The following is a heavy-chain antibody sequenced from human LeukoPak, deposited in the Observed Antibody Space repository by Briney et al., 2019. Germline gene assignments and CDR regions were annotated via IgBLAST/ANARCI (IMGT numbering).Heavy chain of an antibody. Sequence: PSGTLSLTCTVSGGSISSYYWSWIRQPPGKGLEWVGYIYYSGSTNYNPSLKSRVTISVDTSKNQFSLKLSSVTAADTAVYYCARAASELLWFGESPGYYYYMDVWGKGTTVTVSS. CDR3: ARAASELLWFGESPGYYYYMDV. CDR2: IYYSGST. V-gene: IGHV4-59*01. D-gene: IGHD3-10*01. CDR1: GGSISSYY. J-gene: IGHJ6*03.